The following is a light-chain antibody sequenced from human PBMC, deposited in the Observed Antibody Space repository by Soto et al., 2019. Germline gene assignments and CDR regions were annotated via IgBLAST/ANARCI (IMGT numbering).Light chain of an antibody. J-gene: IGLJ3*02. V-gene: IGLV2-8*01. CDR2: EVT. CDR1: SRDVGGYNY. CDR3: SSYGGRNNLV. Sequence: QSALTQPPSASGSPGQSVTISCTGTSRDVGGYNYVSWYQQHPGKAPKVMIYEVTKRPSGVPDRFSGSKSGNTASLTVSGLQAEDEADYYCSSYGGRNNLVFGGGTKLTVL.